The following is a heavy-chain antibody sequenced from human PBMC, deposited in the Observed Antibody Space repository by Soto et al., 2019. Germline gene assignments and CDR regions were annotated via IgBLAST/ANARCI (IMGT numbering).Heavy chain of an antibody. J-gene: IGHJ4*02. CDR3: AKMQGWEVWDYSFDY. V-gene: IGHV3-23*03. D-gene: IGHD1-26*01. Sequence: EVQLLESGGGLVLPGGSLRLSCAASGFTFSSFAMSWVRQAPGKRPEWISRIFGGGHGPLYADSVKGRFTISRDNSKNTLYLQMNSLRAEDTATYYCAKMQGWEVWDYSFDYWGQGTLVAVSS. CDR2: IFGGGHGP. CDR1: GFTFSSFA.